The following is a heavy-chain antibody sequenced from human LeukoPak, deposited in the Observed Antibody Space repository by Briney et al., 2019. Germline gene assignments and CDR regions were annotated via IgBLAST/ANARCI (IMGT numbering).Heavy chain of an antibody. V-gene: IGHV4-38-2*01. CDR2: MYHSGHA. CDR1: GYSINSGYS. J-gene: IGHJ5*02. CDR3: ARNTSLTSLKGGWFDP. Sequence: SETLSLTCAVSGYSINSGYSCSLLRQRPGKGLEWVGKMYHSGHANYNPSLKIRVTISLDASKNLFSLMLSSVTAADTAVYYCARNTSLTSLKGGWFDPWGQGTLVTVSS. D-gene: IGHD3-9*01.